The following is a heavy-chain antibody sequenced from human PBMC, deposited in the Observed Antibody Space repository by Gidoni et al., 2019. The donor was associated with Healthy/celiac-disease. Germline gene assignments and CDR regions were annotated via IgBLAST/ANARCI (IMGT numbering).Heavy chain of an antibody. V-gene: IGHV4-34*01. Sequence: QVQLQQWGAGLLKPSETLSLTCAVYGGSFSGYYWSWIRQPPGKGLEWIGEINHSGSTNYNPSLKSRVTISVDTSKNQFSLKLSSVTAADTAVYYCARGRMTTVTRSYWYFDLWGRGTLVTVSS. CDR3: ARGRMTTVTRSYWYFDL. CDR2: INHSGST. CDR1: GGSFSGYY. D-gene: IGHD4-17*01. J-gene: IGHJ2*01.